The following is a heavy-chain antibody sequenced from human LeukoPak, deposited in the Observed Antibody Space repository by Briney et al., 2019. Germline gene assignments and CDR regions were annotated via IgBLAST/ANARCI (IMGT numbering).Heavy chain of an antibody. CDR2: INSDGSST. D-gene: IGHD5-18*01. CDR1: GFTFSSYW. V-gene: IGHV3-74*01. J-gene: IGHJ6*03. CDR3: ARVDTAMVFYYYYYMDV. Sequence: GGSLRLSCAASGFTFSSYWMHWVRQAPGKGLAWVSRINSDGSSTSYADSVKGRFTISRGNAKNTLYLQMNSLRAEGTAVYYCARVDTAMVFYYYYYMDVWGKGTTVTVSS.